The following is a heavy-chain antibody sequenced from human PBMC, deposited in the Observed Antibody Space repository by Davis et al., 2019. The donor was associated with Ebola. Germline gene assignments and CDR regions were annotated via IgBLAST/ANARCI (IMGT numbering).Heavy chain of an antibody. CDR1: GFTFSSYA. D-gene: IGHD6-19*01. Sequence: GESLKISCAASGFTFSSYAMSWVRQAPGKGLEWVSAISGSGGSTYYADSVKGRFTISRDNSKNTLYLQMNSLRAEDTAVYYCAKQGGSSGWYKFDYWGQGTQVTVSS. J-gene: IGHJ4*02. CDR3: AKQGGSSGWYKFDY. CDR2: ISGSGGST. V-gene: IGHV3-23*01.